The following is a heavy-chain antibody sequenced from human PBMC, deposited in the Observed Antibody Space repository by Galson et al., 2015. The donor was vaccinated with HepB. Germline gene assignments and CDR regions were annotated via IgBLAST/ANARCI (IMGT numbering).Heavy chain of an antibody. CDR1: GYNFTSYW. V-gene: IGHV5-51*01. CDR3: ARHSLYCTGGSCYLGAFDY. Sequence: QSGAEVKKPGESLKISCKGSGYNFTSYWIAWVRQMPGKGLEWMGIIYPTDSDTKYSPSFRGQVTISADKSINTAYLQWSSLKASDTAIYYCARHSLYCTGGSCYLGAFDYWGQGTLVTVSS. J-gene: IGHJ4*02. CDR2: IYPTDSDT. D-gene: IGHD2-15*01.